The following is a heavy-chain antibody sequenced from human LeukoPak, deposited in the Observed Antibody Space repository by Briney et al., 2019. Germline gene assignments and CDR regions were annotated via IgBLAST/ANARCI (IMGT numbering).Heavy chain of an antibody. J-gene: IGHJ6*02. Sequence: SETLSLTCTVSGGSISSYYWSWIRQPPGKGLEWIGYIYYSGSTNYNPSLKSRVTISVDTSKNQFSLKLSSVTAADTAVYYCARIVADDYYYYYYGMDVWGQGTMVTVSS. CDR1: GGSISSYY. CDR3: ARIVADDYYYYYYGMDV. CDR2: IYYSGST. D-gene: IGHD2-21*01. V-gene: IGHV4-59*01.